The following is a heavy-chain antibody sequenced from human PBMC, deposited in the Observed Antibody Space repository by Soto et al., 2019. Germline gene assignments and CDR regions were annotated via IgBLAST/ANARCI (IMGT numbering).Heavy chain of an antibody. CDR1: GYTFTSYD. D-gene: IGHD1-26*01. CDR3: ARGLLVGATGHFRH. J-gene: IGHJ1*01. Sequence: ASVKVSCKASGYTFTSYDINWVRQATGQGLEWMGWMNPNSGNTGYAQKFQGRVTMTRDTSTSTVYMELSSLRSEDTAVYYCARGLLVGATGHFRHWGQGTLVTVSS. V-gene: IGHV1-8*01. CDR2: MNPNSGNT.